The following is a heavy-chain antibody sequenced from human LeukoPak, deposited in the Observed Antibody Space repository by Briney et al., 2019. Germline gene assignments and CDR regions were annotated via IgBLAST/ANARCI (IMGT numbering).Heavy chain of an antibody. Sequence: SETLSLTCTVSGGSISSSTYYWGWIRQPPGKGLEWIGSIYYSGSTFYNPSLKSRVTISVDTSKNQFSLKLSSVTAADTAVYYRARLTGTLDYWGQGTLVTVSS. CDR2: IYYSGST. V-gene: IGHV4-39*01. CDR3: ARLTGTLDY. J-gene: IGHJ4*02. D-gene: IGHD1-1*01. CDR1: GGSISSSTYY.